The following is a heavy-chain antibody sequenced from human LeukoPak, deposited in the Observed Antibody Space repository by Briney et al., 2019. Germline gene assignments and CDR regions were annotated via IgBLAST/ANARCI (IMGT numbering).Heavy chain of an antibody. CDR2: ISGSGGST. CDR3: AKDFTGIAAALVFDY. J-gene: IGHJ4*02. V-gene: IGHV3-23*01. CDR1: GFTFSSYA. D-gene: IGHD6-13*01. Sequence: GGSLRLSCAASGFTFSSYAMSWVRQAPGKGLEWVSAISGSGGSTYYADSVKGRFTISRDNSKNTLYLQMNSLRAEDTAVYYCAKDFTGIAAALVFDYWAREPRSPSPQ.